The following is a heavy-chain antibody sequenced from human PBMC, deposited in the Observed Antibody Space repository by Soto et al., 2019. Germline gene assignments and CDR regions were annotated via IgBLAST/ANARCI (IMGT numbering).Heavy chain of an antibody. CDR3: ARDQVITFGGVTAKSLIYYYYGMDV. CDR2: IYYSGST. V-gene: IGHV4-59*01. CDR1: GGSISSYY. Sequence: PSETLSLTCTVSGGSISSYYWSWIRQPPGKGLEWIGYIYYSGSTNYNPSLKSRVTISVDTSKNQFSLKLSSVTAADTAVYYCARDQVITFGGVTAKSLIYYYYGMDVWGQGTTVTVS. D-gene: IGHD3-16*01. J-gene: IGHJ6*02.